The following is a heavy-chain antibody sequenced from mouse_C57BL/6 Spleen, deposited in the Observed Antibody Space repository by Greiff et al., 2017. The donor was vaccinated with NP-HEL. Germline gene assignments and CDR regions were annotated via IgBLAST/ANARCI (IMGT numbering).Heavy chain of an antibody. CDR1: GYTFTSYW. CDR2: IHPNSGST. D-gene: IGHD1-1*01. J-gene: IGHJ1*03. V-gene: IGHV1-64*01. CDR3: ARRGGYYYGYFDV. Sequence: VQLQQPGAELVKPGASVKLSCKASGYTFTSYWMHWVKQRPGQGLEWIGMIHPNSGSTNYNEKFKSKATLTVDKSSSTAYMQLSSLTSEDSAVYYCARRGGYYYGYFDVWGTGTTVTVSS.